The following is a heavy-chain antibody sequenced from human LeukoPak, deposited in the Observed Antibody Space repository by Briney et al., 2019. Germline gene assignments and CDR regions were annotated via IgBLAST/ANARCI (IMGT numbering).Heavy chain of an antibody. CDR3: ARVSRDTYYYYYYMDV. J-gene: IGHJ6*03. CDR1: GFTFSNYA. CDR2: ISYDGSNK. Sequence: GRSLRLSCIASGFTFSNYAMHWVRQAPGKGLEGVALISYDGSNKYYADSVEGRFTISRDDSKNTLDLQMNSLRLEDTAVYYCARVSRDTYYYYYYMDVWGKGTTVTVSS. V-gene: IGHV3-30*04.